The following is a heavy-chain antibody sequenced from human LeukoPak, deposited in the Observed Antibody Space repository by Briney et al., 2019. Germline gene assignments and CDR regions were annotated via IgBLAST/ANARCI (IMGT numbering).Heavy chain of an antibody. V-gene: IGHV3-49*03. CDR1: GFTFGDYA. CDR2: IRSKAYGGTT. J-gene: IGHJ4*02. CDR3: TLYYYDSSGYYPFDY. Sequence: PGGSLRLSCTASGFTFGDYAMSWFRQAPGKGLEWVGFIRSKAYGGTTEYAASVKGRFTTSRDDSKSIAYLQMNSLKTEDTAVYYCTLYYYDSSGYYPFDYWGQGTLVTVSS. D-gene: IGHD3-22*01.